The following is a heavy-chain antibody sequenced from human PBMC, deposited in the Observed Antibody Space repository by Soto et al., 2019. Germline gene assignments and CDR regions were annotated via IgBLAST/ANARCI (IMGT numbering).Heavy chain of an antibody. CDR1: GYTFTSYG. CDR2: ISAYNGNT. V-gene: IGHV1-18*01. CDR3: ARQSLYSSHYGMDV. Sequence: ASVKVSCKASGYTFTSYGISWVRQAPGQGLEWMGWISAYNGNTNYAQKLQGRVTMTTDTSTSTAYMELRSLRSDDTAVYYCARQSLYSSHYGMDVWGQGTTVTVSS. J-gene: IGHJ6*02. D-gene: IGHD6-13*01.